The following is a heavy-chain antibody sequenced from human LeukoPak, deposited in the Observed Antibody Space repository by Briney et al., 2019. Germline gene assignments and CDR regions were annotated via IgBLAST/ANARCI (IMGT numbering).Heavy chain of an antibody. Sequence: SETLSLTCAVYGGSFSGYYWSWIRQPPGKGLEWIGEINHSGSTNYNPFLKSRVTISVDTSKNQFSLKLSSVTAADTAVYYCAGDTAMVTDYWGQGTLVTVSS. CDR3: AGDTAMVTDY. D-gene: IGHD5-18*01. J-gene: IGHJ4*02. CDR2: INHSGST. V-gene: IGHV4-34*01. CDR1: GGSFSGYY.